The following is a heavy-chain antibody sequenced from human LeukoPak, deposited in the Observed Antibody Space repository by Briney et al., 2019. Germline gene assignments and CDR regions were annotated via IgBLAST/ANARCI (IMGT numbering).Heavy chain of an antibody. D-gene: IGHD2-15*01. J-gene: IGHJ6*02. Sequence: GGSLRPSCAASGFTFDDYGMSWVRQAPGKGLEWVSGINWNGGSTGYADSVKGRFTISRDNAKNSLYLQMNSLRAEDTALYYCARTNCSGGSCYSRDYYGMHVWGQGTTVTVSS. CDR2: INWNGGST. V-gene: IGHV3-20*04. CDR1: GFTFDDYG. CDR3: ARTNCSGGSCYSRDYYGMHV.